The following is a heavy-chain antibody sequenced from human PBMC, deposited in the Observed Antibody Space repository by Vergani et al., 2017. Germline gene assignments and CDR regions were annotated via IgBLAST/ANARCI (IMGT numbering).Heavy chain of an antibody. V-gene: IGHV4-34*01. CDR3: AGSRGIPGRAFDI. CDR1: GGSFSGYY. CDR2: INHSGST. D-gene: IGHD3-16*01. J-gene: IGHJ3*02. Sequence: QVQLQQWGAGLLKPSETLSLTCAVYGGSFSGYYWSWIRQPPGKGLEWIGEINHSGSTNYNPSLKSRVTISVDTSKNQFSLKLSSVTAADTAVYYCAGSRGIPGRAFDIWGQGTMVTVSS.